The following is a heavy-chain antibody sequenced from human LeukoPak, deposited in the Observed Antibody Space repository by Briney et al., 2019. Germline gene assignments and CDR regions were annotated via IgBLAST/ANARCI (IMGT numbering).Heavy chain of an antibody. D-gene: IGHD6-13*01. J-gene: IGHJ4*02. CDR3: ARDPGPPIAAAGILDY. CDR1: GYTFTNYG. V-gene: IGHV1-18*01. Sequence: ASVKVSCKASGYTFTNYGISWVRQAPGQGLEWMGWISAYNGNTNYAQKLQGRVTMTTDTSTSTAYMELRSLRSDDTAVYYCARDPGPPIAAAGILDYWGQGTLVTVSS. CDR2: ISAYNGNT.